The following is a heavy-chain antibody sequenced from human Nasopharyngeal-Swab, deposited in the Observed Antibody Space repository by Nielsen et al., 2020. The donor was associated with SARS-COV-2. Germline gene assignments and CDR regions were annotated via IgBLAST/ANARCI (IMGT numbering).Heavy chain of an antibody. V-gene: IGHV3-21*01. D-gene: IGHD2-15*01. CDR2: ISSSSSYI. J-gene: IGHJ3*02. CDR3: AREGYCSGGSCYI. Sequence: VRQAPGKGLEWLSSISSSSSYIYYADSVKGRFTISRDNAKNSLYLQMNSLRAEDTAVYYCAREGYCSGGSCYIWGQGTMVTVSS.